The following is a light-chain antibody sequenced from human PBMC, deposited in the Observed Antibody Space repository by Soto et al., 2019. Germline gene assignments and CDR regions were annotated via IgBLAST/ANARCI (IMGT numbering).Light chain of an antibody. Sequence: EIVLTQSPATLSLSPGERATLSCRASQSVGGFLAWYQQRSGQTPRLLIYDASKRAPGIPARFSGSGSGTDFTLTISSLEPEDFALYYCQHRSNWLGTFGPGTKVDIK. V-gene: IGKV3-11*01. CDR1: QSVGGF. CDR2: DAS. CDR3: QHRSNWLGT. J-gene: IGKJ3*01.